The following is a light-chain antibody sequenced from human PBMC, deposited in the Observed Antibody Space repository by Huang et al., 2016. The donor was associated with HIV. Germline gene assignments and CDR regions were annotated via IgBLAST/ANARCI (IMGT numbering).Light chain of an antibody. CDR3: QQYGNSPPYT. J-gene: IGKJ2*01. CDR2: GTS. Sequence: EVVLTQSPGTLSLSPGERATLSCRASQPISSNYFAWYQKKPGQAPRLLIYGTSNRATGIPDRFSGSGSGTDCTLTISRLEPEDFAVYYCQQYGNSPPYTFGQGTTLDIK. V-gene: IGKV3-20*01. CDR1: QPISSNY.